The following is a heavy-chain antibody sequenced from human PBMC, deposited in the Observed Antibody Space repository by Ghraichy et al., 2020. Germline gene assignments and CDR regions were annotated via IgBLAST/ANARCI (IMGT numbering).Heavy chain of an antibody. CDR1: GGSISSGGYY. J-gene: IGHJ4*02. D-gene: IGHD5-12*01. CDR3: ARDHGGYGSSIDF. V-gene: IGHV4-31*03. CDR2: IYYSGGT. Sequence: SETLSLTCTVSGGSISSGGYYWSWIRQHPGKGLEWIGYIYYSGGTSYNPSLKSRVTISVDTSKNQFSLKLSSVTAADPAVYFCARDHGGYGSSIDFWGQGTLVTVSS.